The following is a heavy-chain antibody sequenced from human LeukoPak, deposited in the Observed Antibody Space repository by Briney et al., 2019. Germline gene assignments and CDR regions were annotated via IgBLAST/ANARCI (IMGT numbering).Heavy chain of an antibody. J-gene: IGHJ4*02. Sequence: SGGSLRLSCAASGFTFSSYEMNWVRQAPGKGLEWVSSISRSATTIYYADSVKGRFTISGDNAKNSLYLQMNSLRAEDTAVYFCARVGALSSSWLLYWGQGTLVTVSS. V-gene: IGHV3-48*03. D-gene: IGHD6-13*01. CDR2: ISRSATTI. CDR3: ARVGALSSSWLLY. CDR1: GFTFSSYE.